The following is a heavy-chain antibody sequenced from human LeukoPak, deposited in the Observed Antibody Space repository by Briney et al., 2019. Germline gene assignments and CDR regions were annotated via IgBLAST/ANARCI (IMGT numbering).Heavy chain of an antibody. CDR3: AKGPAMVRGTFDP. CDR2: ISGSGGST. CDR1: GFTFSSYG. D-gene: IGHD3-10*01. J-gene: IGHJ5*02. V-gene: IGHV3-23*01. Sequence: GGSLRLSCAASGFTFSSYGMSWVRQAPGKGLEWVSAISGSGGSTFYVDSVKGRFTISRDYSKNTLYLQMNSLRTEETAVYYCAKGPAMVRGTFDPWGQGTLVTVSS.